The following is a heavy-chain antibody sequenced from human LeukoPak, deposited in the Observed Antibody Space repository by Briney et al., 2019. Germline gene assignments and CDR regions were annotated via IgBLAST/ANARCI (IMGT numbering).Heavy chain of an antibody. CDR3: AKRGSSSRKSAFDI. V-gene: IGHV3-23*01. D-gene: IGHD6-13*01. J-gene: IGHJ3*02. Sequence: PGGSLRLPCAASGFTFSSYAMSWVRQAPGKGLGWVSAISGSGGSTYYADSVKGRFTISRDNSKNTLYLQMNSLRAEDTAVYYCAKRGSSSRKSAFDIWGQGTMVTVSS. CDR2: ISGSGGST. CDR1: GFTFSSYA.